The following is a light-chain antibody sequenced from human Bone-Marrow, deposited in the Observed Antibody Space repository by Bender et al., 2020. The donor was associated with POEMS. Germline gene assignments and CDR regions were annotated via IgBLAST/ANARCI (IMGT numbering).Light chain of an antibody. CDR2: DVT. CDR1: SSDIGGYNF. CDR3: SSYTSSNTYV. J-gene: IGLJ1*01. V-gene: IGLV2-14*03. Sequence: QSALTQPASVSGSPGQSITISCTGTSSDIGGYNFVSWYQQHPGKAPKLIIYDVTDRPSGVSDRFSAFKSGNTASLTISGLQAEDEADFYCSSYTSSNTYVFGTGTKVTVL.